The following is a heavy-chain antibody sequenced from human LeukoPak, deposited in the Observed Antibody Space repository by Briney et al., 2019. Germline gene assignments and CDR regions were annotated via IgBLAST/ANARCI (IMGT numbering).Heavy chain of an antibody. Sequence: GGSLRLSCAASGFTVNRNYMIWVRQAPGKGLECVSVIYSGGTTWYADSVKGRFTISRDTSTLYLQMNSLRAEDTAVYYCARKSDSLLVREGDCWGQGTLVTVSS. CDR1: GFTVNRNY. J-gene: IGHJ4*02. CDR3: ARKSDSLLVREGDC. CDR2: IYSGGTT. V-gene: IGHV3-66*01. D-gene: IGHD3-10*01.